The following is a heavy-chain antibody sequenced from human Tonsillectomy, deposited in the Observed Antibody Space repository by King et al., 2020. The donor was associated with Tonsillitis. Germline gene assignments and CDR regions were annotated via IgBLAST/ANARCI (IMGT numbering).Heavy chain of an antibody. D-gene: IGHD6-13*01. J-gene: IGHJ4*02. CDR2: ISYDGSNK. CDR3: AKHGARGSSWDAMNY. Sequence: LVESGGGVVQPGRSLRLSCAASGFTFRSYGMHWVRQAPGKGLEWVAVISYDGSNKYYPDSVKGRFTISRDNSKNTLYLQMDSLRPEDTAVYYCAKHGARGSSWDAMNYWGQGTLVTVSS. CDR1: GFTFRSYG. V-gene: IGHV3-30*18.